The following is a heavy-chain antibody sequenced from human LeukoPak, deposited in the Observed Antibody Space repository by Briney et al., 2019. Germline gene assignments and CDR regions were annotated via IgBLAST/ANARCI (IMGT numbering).Heavy chain of an antibody. Sequence: KSSETLSLTCAVYGGSFSGYYWSWIRQPPGKGLEWIGEINHSGSTNYNPSLQSRVTISVDTSKNQFSLKLSSVTAADTAVYYCTRGSIAYYYMDVWGKGTTVTISS. CDR3: TRGSIAYYYMDV. J-gene: IGHJ6*03. CDR2: INHSGST. D-gene: IGHD3-22*01. CDR1: GGSFSGYY. V-gene: IGHV4-34*01.